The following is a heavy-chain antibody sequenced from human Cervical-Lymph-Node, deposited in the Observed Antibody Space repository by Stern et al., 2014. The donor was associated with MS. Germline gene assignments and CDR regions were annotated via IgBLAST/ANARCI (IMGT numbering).Heavy chain of an antibody. CDR2: IKSDGRLT. CDR1: GFTSSSHW. Sequence: EVQLVESGGGLVRPGGSLRLSCAASGFTSSSHWMHWVRQVPGQGLVTVSGIKSDGRLTDYADAVKGRCTISRDNAKDTLYLQMNNLRVDDTAVYYCVRSRGGDFDSWGQGTLVTVSS. V-gene: IGHV3-74*02. CDR3: VRSRGGDFDS. J-gene: IGHJ4*02.